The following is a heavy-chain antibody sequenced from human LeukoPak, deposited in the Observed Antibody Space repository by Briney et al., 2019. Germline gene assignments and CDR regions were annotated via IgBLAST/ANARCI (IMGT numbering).Heavy chain of an antibody. J-gene: IGHJ4*02. CDR3: ARSSSLLLQGYYFDC. CDR2: IYTSGST. D-gene: IGHD3-22*01. Sequence: SETLSLTCTVSGGSVSSGSYYWSWIRQPAGKGLEWIGRIYTSGSTNYNPSRKSRVTISVDTSKNQFSLKLSSVTAADTAVYYCARSSSLLLQGYYFDCWGQGTLVTVSS. CDR1: GGSVSSGSYY. V-gene: IGHV4-61*02.